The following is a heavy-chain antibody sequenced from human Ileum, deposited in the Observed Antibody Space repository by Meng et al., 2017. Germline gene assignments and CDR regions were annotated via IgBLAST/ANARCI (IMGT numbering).Heavy chain of an antibody. CDR3: ARGKAIPDF. D-gene: IGHD2-2*02. Sequence: QVQLQVSGPGLVKPSETLSLTCTVSGGSISGPYWSWIRQFPGKGLEWIGYTYYSGTTNYNPSLRGRVTMSVDTSRAQFSLKLTSVTAADTAIYYCARGKAIPDFWGQGTLVTVSS. J-gene: IGHJ4*02. CDR2: TYYSGTT. V-gene: IGHV4-59*08. CDR1: GGSISGPY.